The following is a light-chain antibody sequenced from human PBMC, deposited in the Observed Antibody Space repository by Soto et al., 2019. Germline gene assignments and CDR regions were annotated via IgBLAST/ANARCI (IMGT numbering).Light chain of an antibody. CDR2: AAS. V-gene: IGKV1-39*01. CDR3: QQYNSYSPT. J-gene: IGKJ1*01. CDR1: QSISSH. Sequence: DIQMTQSPSSLSASVGDRVTITCRASQSISSHLNWYQQKPGKAPKLLIYAASGLQSGVPSRFSGSGSGTDFTLTISSLHPDDFATYYCQQYNSYSPTFGQGTRVEIK.